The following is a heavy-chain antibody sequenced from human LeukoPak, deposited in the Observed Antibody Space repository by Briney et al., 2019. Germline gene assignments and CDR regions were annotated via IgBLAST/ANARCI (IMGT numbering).Heavy chain of an antibody. J-gene: IGHJ3*02. CDR2: ISSSSSTI. Sequence: GGSLRLSCAASGFTFSSYSMNWVRQAPGKGLEWVSYISSSSSTIYYADSVKGRFTISRDNAKNSLYLQMNSLRAEDTAVYYCAKSRWETYAVRAFDIWGQGTMVTVSS. D-gene: IGHD1-26*01. CDR1: GFTFSSYS. CDR3: AKSRWETYAVRAFDI. V-gene: IGHV3-48*01.